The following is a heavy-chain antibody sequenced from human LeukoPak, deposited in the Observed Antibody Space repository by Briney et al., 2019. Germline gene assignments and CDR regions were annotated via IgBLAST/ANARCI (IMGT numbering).Heavy chain of an antibody. D-gene: IGHD2-15*01. CDR3: ARLYCTGSTCYMGVDY. CDR2: TYPGGSDT. Sequence: GESLKISCKGSGYSFTTYWIGWVRQMPGKGLEWMGITYPGGSDTRYSPSFQGQVTISVDKSINTAYLQWSSLKASDTATYYCARLYCTGSTCYMGVDYWGQGSLVTVSS. V-gene: IGHV5-51*01. CDR1: GYSFTTYW. J-gene: IGHJ4*02.